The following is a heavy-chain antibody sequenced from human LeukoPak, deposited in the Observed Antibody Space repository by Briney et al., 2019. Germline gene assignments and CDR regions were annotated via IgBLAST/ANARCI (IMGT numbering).Heavy chain of an antibody. CDR1: GFTFSSYG. V-gene: IGHV3-30*18. Sequence: PGGSLRLSCAASGFTFSSYGMHWVRQAPGKGLEWVAVISYDGSNKYYADSVKGRFTISRDNSKNTLYLQMNSLRAEDTAVYYCAKDDIGDYVPGTYIDYWGQGTLVTVSS. J-gene: IGHJ4*02. CDR2: ISYDGSNK. CDR3: AKDDIGDYVPGTYIDY. D-gene: IGHD4-17*01.